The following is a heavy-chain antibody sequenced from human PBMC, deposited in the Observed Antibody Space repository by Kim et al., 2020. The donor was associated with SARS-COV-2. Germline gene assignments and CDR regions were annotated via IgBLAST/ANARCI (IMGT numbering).Heavy chain of an antibody. D-gene: IGHD3-22*01. V-gene: IGHV4-59*01. CDR1: GGSISSYY. CDR2: IYYSGST. CDR3: AREGYYDSSGYYHHDAFDI. Sequence: LSLTCTVSGGSISSYYWSWIRQPPGKGLEWLGYIYYSGSTSYNPSLKSRVTISLDTSGNQFSLKLSSVTAADTAVYYCAREGYYDSSGYYHHDAFDIWGQGTVVTVSS. J-gene: IGHJ3*02.